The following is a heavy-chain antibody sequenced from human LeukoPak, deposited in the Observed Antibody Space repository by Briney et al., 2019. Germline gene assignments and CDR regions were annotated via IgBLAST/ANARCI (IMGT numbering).Heavy chain of an antibody. CDR3: ARDPVGATTPDC. Sequence: GGSLRLSCAASGLTFSSYEMNWVRQTPGKGLEWIAYISSSASTMYYADSVTGRFTISRDNAKNSLYLQMNSLRAEDTAVYYCARDPVGATTPDCWGQGALVTVSS. CDR2: ISSSASTM. J-gene: IGHJ4*02. V-gene: IGHV3-48*03. CDR1: GLTFSSYE. D-gene: IGHD1-26*01.